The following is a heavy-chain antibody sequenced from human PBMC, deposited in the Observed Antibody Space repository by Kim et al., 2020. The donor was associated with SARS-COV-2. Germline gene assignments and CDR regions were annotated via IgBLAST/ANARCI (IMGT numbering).Heavy chain of an antibody. Sequence: SVKVSCKASGGTFSSYAISWVRQAPGQGLEWMGGIIPIFGTANYAQKFQGRVTITADESTSTAYMELSSLRSEDTAVYYCARTKDYYDSSGQGGMDVWGQGTTVTVSS. CDR1: GGTFSSYA. V-gene: IGHV1-69*13. J-gene: IGHJ6*02. CDR2: IIPIFGTA. D-gene: IGHD3-22*01. CDR3: ARTKDYYDSSGQGGMDV.